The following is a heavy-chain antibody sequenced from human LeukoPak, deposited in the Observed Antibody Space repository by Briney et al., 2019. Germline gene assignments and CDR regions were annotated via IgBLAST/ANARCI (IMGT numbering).Heavy chain of an antibody. V-gene: IGHV1-8*02. CDR3: ARENRNSSSWYV. D-gene: IGHD6-13*01. CDR2: MNPNSGNT. Sequence: ASVKVSCKASGGTFSSYAINWVRQATGQGLEWMGWMNPNSGNTGYAQKFQGRVTMTRNTSISTAYMELSSLRSEDTAVYYCARENRNSSSWYVWGQGTLVTVSS. J-gene: IGHJ4*02. CDR1: GGTFSSYA.